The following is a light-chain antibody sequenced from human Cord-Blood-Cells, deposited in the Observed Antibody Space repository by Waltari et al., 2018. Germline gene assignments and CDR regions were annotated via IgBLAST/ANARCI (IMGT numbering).Light chain of an antibody. Sequence: EIVITQSPATLSVSPGDRATLSCRASQSVSSNLAWYQQKPGQAPRLLIYGASTRATGIPARFSGSGSGTEFTLTISSRQSEDFAVYYCQQYNNWPLTFGGGTKVEIK. CDR3: QQYNNWPLT. CDR2: GAS. CDR1: QSVSSN. V-gene: IGKV3-15*01. J-gene: IGKJ4*01.